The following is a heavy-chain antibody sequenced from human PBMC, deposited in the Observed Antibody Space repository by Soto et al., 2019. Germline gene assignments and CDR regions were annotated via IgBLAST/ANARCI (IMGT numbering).Heavy chain of an antibody. D-gene: IGHD1-26*01. CDR2: IILLFGTA. Sequence: VKASCKASGVTFSTETLGWVRQAPGQGLEWGGGIILLFGTASSAQKFKARETITADESPSTVTMELSSLRLDTTAVYFGGTEWGGNPARPFDAWGQGTLVTVSS. V-gene: IGHV1-69*13. J-gene: IGHJ4*02. CDR3: GTEWGGNPARPFDA. CDR1: GVTFSTET.